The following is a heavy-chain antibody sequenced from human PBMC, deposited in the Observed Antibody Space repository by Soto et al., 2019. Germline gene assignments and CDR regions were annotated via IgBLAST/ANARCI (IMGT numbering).Heavy chain of an antibody. V-gene: IGHV3-7*03. J-gene: IGHJ6*02. CDR1: GFSFNMYW. CDR3: VRDQLILPADDFYYGVDV. CDR2: IKQDGGEK. Sequence: EVQLVESGGGSVQPGESLRLSCVASGFSFNMYWMSWIRQAPGKGLEWVARIKQDGGEKYYVDSVKGRFTVSRDNAKNSLNVKLHSVSDDDAGIYYCVRDQLILPADDFYYGVDVWGQGTTVTVSS.